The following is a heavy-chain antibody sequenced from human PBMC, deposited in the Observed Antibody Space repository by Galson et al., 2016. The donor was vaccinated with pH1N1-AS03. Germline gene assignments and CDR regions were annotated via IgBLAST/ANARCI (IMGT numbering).Heavy chain of an antibody. Sequence: SVKVSCKASGGSFSSYAISWVRQAPGQGLEWMGGIIPILSTANYAQKFQGRLTITADESTGTAYMELSSLGSDDTAFYYCAEDQAAGNYYGLDVWGQGTTVTVSS. J-gene: IGHJ6*02. CDR3: AEDQAAGNYYGLDV. CDR1: GGSFSSYA. CDR2: IIPILSTA. V-gene: IGHV1-69*13. D-gene: IGHD2-15*01.